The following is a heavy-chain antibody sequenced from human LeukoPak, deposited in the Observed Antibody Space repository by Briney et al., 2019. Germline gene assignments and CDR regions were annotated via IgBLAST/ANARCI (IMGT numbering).Heavy chain of an antibody. V-gene: IGHV1-2*02. CDR2: INPNSGGT. J-gene: IGHJ5*02. D-gene: IGHD2-2*01. CDR1: GFTFTGYY. Sequence: ASVKVSCKASGFTFTGYYMHWVRQAPGQGLEWMGWINPNSGGTNYAQKFQGRVTMTRDTSISTAYMELSRLRSDDTAVYYCARYHSSTSSRFEPWGQGTLVTVSS. CDR3: ARYHSSTSSRFEP.